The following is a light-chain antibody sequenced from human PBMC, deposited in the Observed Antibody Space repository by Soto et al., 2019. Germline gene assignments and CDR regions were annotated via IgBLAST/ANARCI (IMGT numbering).Light chain of an antibody. CDR1: QTISSL. Sequence: DIQMTQSPSTLSAFVGDRVTITCRASQTISSLLAWYQQKPGRAPTLLIYKASNLESGVPSRFSGSGSGKDFTLTISSLQPDDFATYYCQQYNSYPLTFGQGTRLEIK. CDR3: QQYNSYPLT. V-gene: IGKV1-5*03. J-gene: IGKJ5*01. CDR2: KAS.